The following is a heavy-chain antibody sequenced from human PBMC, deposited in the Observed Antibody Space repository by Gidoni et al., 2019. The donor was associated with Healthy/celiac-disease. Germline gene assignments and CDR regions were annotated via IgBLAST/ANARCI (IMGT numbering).Heavy chain of an antibody. J-gene: IGHJ3*02. V-gene: IGHV3-21*01. CDR1: GFTFSSYS. CDR3: ARDKEWGIAVAGTVGAFDI. CDR2: ISSSSSYI. Sequence: EVQLVESGGGLVKPGGSLRLSCAASGFTFSSYSMNWVRQAPGKGLEWVSSISSSSSYIYYADSVKGRFTISRDNAKNSLYLKMNSLRAEDTAVYYCARDKEWGIAVAGTVGAFDIWGQGTMVTVSS. D-gene: IGHD6-19*01.